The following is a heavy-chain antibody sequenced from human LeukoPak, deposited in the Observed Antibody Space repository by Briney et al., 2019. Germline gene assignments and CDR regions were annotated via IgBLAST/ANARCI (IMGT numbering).Heavy chain of an antibody. Sequence: GGSLRLSCAASGFTFSSYAMHWVRQAPGKGLEWVAVISYDGSNKYYADSVKGRFTISRDKAKNSLYLQMNSLRAEDTALYYCARFIRGYSYGAFDYWGQGTLVTVSS. J-gene: IGHJ4*02. CDR2: ISYDGSNK. CDR1: GFTFSSYA. V-gene: IGHV3-30*04. CDR3: ARFIRGYSYGAFDY. D-gene: IGHD5-18*01.